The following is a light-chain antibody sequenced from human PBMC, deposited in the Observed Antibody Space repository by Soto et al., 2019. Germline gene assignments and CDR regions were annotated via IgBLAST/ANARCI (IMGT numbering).Light chain of an antibody. J-gene: IGKJ4*01. CDR1: QDIKKS. Sequence: DIQMTQSPSSLSASVGDRVTINCQASQDIKKSLNWYQQRPGRPPKVLIYDTSSLQTGVPSRFNGSGSGTDFILTISSLQPEDIATYYCQQFDYLPLTFGGGTKVEIK. V-gene: IGKV1-33*01. CDR3: QQFDYLPLT. CDR2: DTS.